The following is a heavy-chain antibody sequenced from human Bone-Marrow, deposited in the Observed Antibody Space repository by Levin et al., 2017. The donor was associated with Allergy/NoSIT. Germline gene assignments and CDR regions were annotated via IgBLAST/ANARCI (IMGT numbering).Heavy chain of an antibody. CDR1: GPLFSSFV. D-gene: IGHD3-22*01. CDR3: ATAGRTSGYADAFEF. V-gene: IGHV3-30*04. Sequence: GGSLRLSCAVSGPLFSSFVLHWVRQAPGKGLEWVAVISHDETSIIYADSVKGRFTISKDNSKKTLYLQMDSLRHEDTAIYYCATAGRTSGYADAFEFWGQGTMVTVS. J-gene: IGHJ3*01. CDR2: ISHDETSI.